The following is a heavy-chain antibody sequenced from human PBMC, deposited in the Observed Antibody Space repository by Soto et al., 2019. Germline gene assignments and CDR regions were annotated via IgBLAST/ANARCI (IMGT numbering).Heavy chain of an antibody. CDR3: AREKVGSGSYYYFDY. J-gene: IGHJ4*02. V-gene: IGHV3-33*01. CDR1: GFTFSSYG. CDR2: IWYDGSNK. D-gene: IGHD1-26*01. Sequence: PGGSLRLSCAASGFTFSSYGMHWVRQAPGKGLEWVAVIWYDGSNKYYADSVKGRFTISRDNSKNTLYLQMNSLRAEDTAVYYCAREKVGSGSYYYFDYWGQGXLVTVYS.